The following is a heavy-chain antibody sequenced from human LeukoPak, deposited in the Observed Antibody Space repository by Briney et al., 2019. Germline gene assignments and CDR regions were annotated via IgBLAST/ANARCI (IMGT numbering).Heavy chain of an antibody. CDR3: ARDYGDYLTGGYYCYYMDV. V-gene: IGHV1-8*01. J-gene: IGHJ6*03. CDR2: MNPNSGNT. D-gene: IGHD4-17*01. Sequence: ASVKVSCKASGYTFTSYDINWVRQATGQGLEWMGWMNPNSGNTGYAQKFQGRVTMTRNTSISTAYMELSSLRSEDTAVYYCARDYGDYLTGGYYCYYMDVWGKGTTVTVSS. CDR1: GYTFTSYD.